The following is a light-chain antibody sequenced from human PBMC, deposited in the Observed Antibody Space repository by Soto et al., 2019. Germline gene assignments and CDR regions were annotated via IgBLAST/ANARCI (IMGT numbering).Light chain of an antibody. V-gene: IGKV3-15*01. CDR3: QQYTDSPIT. Sequence: EIVMTQSPATLSVSPGERATLSCRASQSVGKNLAWYQQRPGQAPRLLIHGASTRASGVPARFSGSGSGTDVTLTISSLQSEDFAVYYCQQYTDSPITFGPGTKVDLK. CDR1: QSVGKN. CDR2: GAS. J-gene: IGKJ3*01.